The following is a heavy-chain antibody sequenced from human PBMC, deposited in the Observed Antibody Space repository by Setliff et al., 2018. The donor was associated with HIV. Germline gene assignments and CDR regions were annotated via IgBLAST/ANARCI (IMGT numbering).Heavy chain of an antibody. CDR3: VSLLNGAFDF. CDR2: ITGSGDRT. D-gene: IGHD2-15*01. Sequence: GSLRLSCGAVGFTFSTYSMAWVRQTPGKGLEWVSSITGSGDRTYYADSVKGRFTYSRDNSMNTLNLQMNSLRAEDTALYYCVSLLNGAFDFWGQGTMVTVSS. CDR1: GFTFSTYS. V-gene: IGHV3-23*01. J-gene: IGHJ3*01.